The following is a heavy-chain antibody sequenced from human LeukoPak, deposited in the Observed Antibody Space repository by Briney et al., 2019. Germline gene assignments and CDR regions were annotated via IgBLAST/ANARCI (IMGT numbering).Heavy chain of an antibody. D-gene: IGHD5-12*01. V-gene: IGHV3-53*01. CDR1: GFTVSSNY. CDR3: ARASGYSGYDPFDY. CDR2: IYSGGDT. Sequence: GGSLRLSCAASGFTVSSNYMSWVRQAPGKGLEWVSVIYSGGDTYYADSVKGRFTISRDNSKNTLYLQMNTLRAEATAVYCCARASGYSGYDPFDYWGQGTLVTVSS. J-gene: IGHJ4*02.